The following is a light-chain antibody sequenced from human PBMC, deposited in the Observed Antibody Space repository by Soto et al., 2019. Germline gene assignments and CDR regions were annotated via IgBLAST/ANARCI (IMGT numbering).Light chain of an antibody. CDR3: AAWDDSLNVWV. V-gene: IGLV1-44*01. J-gene: IGLJ3*02. CDR2: SNN. Sequence: QSVLTQPPSASGTPGQRVTISCSGSSSNIGSNTVNWYQQLPGTAPKLLIYSNNQRPSGVPDRFSGSKSGTSASLAISGLHSEDEADYYCAAWDDSLNVWVFGGGTKLTVL. CDR1: SSNIGSNT.